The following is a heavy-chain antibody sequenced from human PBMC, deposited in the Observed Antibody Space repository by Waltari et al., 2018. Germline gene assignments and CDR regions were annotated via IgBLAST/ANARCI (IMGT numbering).Heavy chain of an antibody. CDR3: ARGFRGSGSFVEDY. CDR2: INHSGST. CDR1: GGSFSGSY. Sequence: QVQLQQWGAGLLKPSETLSLTCAVYGGSFSGSYLRRIRQHQGKGLEWIGEINHSGSTNYNPSLKCRVTISVDPSKNQFSLKLSAVTSADTAVYYCARGFRGSGSFVEDYWGQGTLVTVSS. J-gene: IGHJ4*02. V-gene: IGHV4-34*01. D-gene: IGHD3-10*01.